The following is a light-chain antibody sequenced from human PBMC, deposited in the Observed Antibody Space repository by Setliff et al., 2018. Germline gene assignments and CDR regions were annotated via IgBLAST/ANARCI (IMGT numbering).Light chain of an antibody. CDR3: SSYTSTNTDV. Sequence: QPVLTQPASVSGSPGQSIIISCTGTSSDIGAYDHVFWYRQYPGKAPQLMIYDVSNRASGVSDRFSASKSGNTASLTISGLQPEDEADYYCSSYTSTNTDVFGSGTKVTVL. CDR2: DVS. V-gene: IGLV2-14*01. J-gene: IGLJ1*01. CDR1: SSDIGAYDH.